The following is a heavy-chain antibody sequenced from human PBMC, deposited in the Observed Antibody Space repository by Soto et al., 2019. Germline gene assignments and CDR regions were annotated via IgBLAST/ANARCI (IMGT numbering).Heavy chain of an antibody. CDR2: INHSGST. CDR1: GGSFSGYY. V-gene: IGHV4-34*01. J-gene: IGHJ5*02. Sequence: PSETLSLTCAVYGGSFSGYYWSWIRQPPGKGLEWIGEINHSGSTNYNPSLKSRVTISVDTSKNQFSLKLSSVTAADTAVYYCGTRLYDFWSGYYTNNWFDPWGQGTLVTVSS. CDR3: GTRLYDFWSGYYTNNWFDP. D-gene: IGHD3-3*01.